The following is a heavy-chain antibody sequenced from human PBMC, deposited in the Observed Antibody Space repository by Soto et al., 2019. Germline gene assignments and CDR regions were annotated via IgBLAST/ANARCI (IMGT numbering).Heavy chain of an antibody. D-gene: IGHD3-9*01. Sequence: GESLKISCKGSGYSFTSYWISWVRQMPGKGLEWMGRIDPSDSYTNYSPSFQGHVTISADKSISTAYLQWSSLKASDTAMYYCARISAHYDILTGYYYYYGMDVWGQGTMVTVSS. CDR3: ARISAHYDILTGYYYYYGMDV. J-gene: IGHJ6*02. CDR2: IDPSDSYT. CDR1: GYSFTSYW. V-gene: IGHV5-10-1*01.